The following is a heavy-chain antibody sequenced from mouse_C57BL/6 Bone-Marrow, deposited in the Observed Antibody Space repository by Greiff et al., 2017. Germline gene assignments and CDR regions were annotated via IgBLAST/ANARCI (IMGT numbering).Heavy chain of an antibody. Sequence: EVQLQQSGPELVKPGASVKISCKASGYTFTDYYMNWVKQSHGKSLEWIGDINPNNGGTSYNQKFKGKATLTVDTSSSTAYMELRSLTSEDSAVYYCARVTTVVAYCFDYWGQGTTLTVSS. J-gene: IGHJ2*01. CDR1: GYTFTDYY. CDR2: INPNNGGT. V-gene: IGHV1-26*01. D-gene: IGHD1-1*01. CDR3: ARVTTVVAYCFDY.